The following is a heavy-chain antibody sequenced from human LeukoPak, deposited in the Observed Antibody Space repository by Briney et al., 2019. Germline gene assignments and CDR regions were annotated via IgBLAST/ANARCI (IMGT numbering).Heavy chain of an antibody. CDR3: ARGGYSSSWYRGNFDY. CDR1: GGSISSSSYY. V-gene: IGHV4-39*07. D-gene: IGHD6-13*01. J-gene: IGHJ4*02. CDR2: IYYSGST. Sequence: PSETLSLTCTVPGGSISSSSYYWGWIRQPPGKGQEWIGSIYYSGSTYYNPSLKSRVTISVDTSKNQFSLKLSSVTAADTAVYYCARGGYSSSWYRGNFDYWGQGTLVTVSS.